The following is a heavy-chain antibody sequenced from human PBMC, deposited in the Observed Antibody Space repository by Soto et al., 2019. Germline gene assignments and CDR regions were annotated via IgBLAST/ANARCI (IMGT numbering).Heavy chain of an antibody. J-gene: IGHJ5*02. CDR2: IDPSDSYT. V-gene: IGHV5-10-1*01. CDR1: GYSFTSYW. D-gene: IGHD2-15*01. CDR3: ASLYCSGGSCYDWFDP. Sequence: GESLKISCKGSGYSFTSYWISWVRQMPGKGLEWMGRIDPSDSYTNYSPSFQGHVTISADKSISTAYLQWSSLKASDTAMYYCASLYCSGGSCYDWFDPWGQGTLVTVSS.